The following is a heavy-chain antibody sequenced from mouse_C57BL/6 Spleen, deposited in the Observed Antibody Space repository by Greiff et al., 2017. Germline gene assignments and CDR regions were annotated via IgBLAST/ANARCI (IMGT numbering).Heavy chain of an antibody. CDR3: ARLGYYGSGDYAMDY. CDR2: IYPGSGNT. CDR1: GYTFTDYY. V-gene: IGHV1-76*01. D-gene: IGHD1-1*01. Sequence: LVESGAELVRPGASVKLSCKASGYTFTDYYINWVKQRPGQGLEWIARIYPGSGNTYYNEKFKGKATLTAEKSSSTAYMQLSSLTSEDSAVYFCARLGYYGSGDYAMDYWGQGTSVTVSS. J-gene: IGHJ4*01.